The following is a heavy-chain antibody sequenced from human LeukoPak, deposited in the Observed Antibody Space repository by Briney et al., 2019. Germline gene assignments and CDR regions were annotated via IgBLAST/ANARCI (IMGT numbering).Heavy chain of an antibody. D-gene: IGHD3-9*01. CDR1: GYTFTGYF. J-gene: IGHJ4*02. CDR2: INPNSGGT. V-gene: IGHV1-2*02. CDR3: ARVTGRHFDWLPYFDY. Sequence: ASVKVSCKASGYTFTGYFIHWVRQAPGQGLEWMGWINPNSGGTNYAQKFQGRLTMTRDTSISTAYMQLSRLRSDDTAVYCCARVTGRHFDWLPYFDYWGQGTLATVSS.